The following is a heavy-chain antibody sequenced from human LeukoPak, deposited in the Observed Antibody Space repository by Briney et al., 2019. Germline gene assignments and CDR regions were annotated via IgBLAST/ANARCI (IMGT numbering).Heavy chain of an antibody. CDR2: INPSGGST. J-gene: IGHJ5*02. V-gene: IGHV1-46*03. D-gene: IGHD1-20*01. CDR1: GYTFTSYY. CDR3: ARDRSLALITGIEDWFDP. Sequence: ASVKVSCKASGYTFTSYYMHWVRQAPGQGLEWMGIINPSGGSTSYAQKFQGRVTMTRDTSTSTVYMELSSLRSEDTAVYYCARDRSLALITGIEDWFDPWGQGTLVTVSS.